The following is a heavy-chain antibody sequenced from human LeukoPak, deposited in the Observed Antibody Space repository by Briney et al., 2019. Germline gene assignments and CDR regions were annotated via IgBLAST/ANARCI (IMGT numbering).Heavy chain of an antibody. V-gene: IGHV3-33*06. CDR3: AKEKQWLVTWYDY. J-gene: IGHJ4*02. CDR1: GFTFSSYG. D-gene: IGHD6-19*01. CDR2: IWYDGSNK. Sequence: PGGSLRLSCAASGFTFSSYGMHWVRQAPGKGLEWVAVIWYDGSNKYYADSVKGRFTISRDNSKNTLYLQMNSLRAEDTAVYYCAKEKQWLVTWYDYWGQGTLVTVSS.